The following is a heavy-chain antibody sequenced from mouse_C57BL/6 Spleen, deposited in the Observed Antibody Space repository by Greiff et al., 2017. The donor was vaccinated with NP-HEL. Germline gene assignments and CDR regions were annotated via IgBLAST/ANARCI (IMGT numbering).Heavy chain of an antibody. Sequence: VQLQQPGAELVMPGASVKLSCKASGYTFTSYWMHWVKQRPGQGLEWIGEIDPSDSYTNYNQKFKGKSTLTVDKSSSTAYMQLSSLTSEDSAVYYCARSDSNAWFAYWGQGTLVTVSA. CDR1: GYTFTSYW. CDR2: IDPSDSYT. CDR3: ARSDSNAWFAY. D-gene: IGHD2-5*01. V-gene: IGHV1-69*01. J-gene: IGHJ3*01.